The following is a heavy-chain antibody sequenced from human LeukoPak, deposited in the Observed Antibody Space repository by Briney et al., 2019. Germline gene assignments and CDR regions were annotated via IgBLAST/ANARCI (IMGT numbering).Heavy chain of an antibody. Sequence: GGSLRLSCAASGFTFSSYAMSWVRQAPGKGLEWVSGISVSGSTYYADSVKGRFTISRDNSKNTLYLQMNGLRAEDTAVYYCAKGGRSYGYYFDCWGQGTLVTVSS. CDR3: AKGGRSYGYYFDC. D-gene: IGHD5-18*01. CDR1: GFTFSSYA. J-gene: IGHJ4*02. CDR2: ISVSGST. V-gene: IGHV3-23*01.